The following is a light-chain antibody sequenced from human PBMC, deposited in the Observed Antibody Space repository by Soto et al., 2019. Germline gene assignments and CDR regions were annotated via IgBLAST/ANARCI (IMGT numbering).Light chain of an antibody. J-gene: IGKJ5*01. CDR3: QQYGNSPPGT. Sequence: ETVLTQSPGTLYFSPGERATLSYRASQSVGNSHVAWYQQRRGLPPRLLIYGASNRATGIPDRFSGSGSGADFTLTISRLEPEDFAVYFCQQYGNSPPGTFGQGTRL. V-gene: IGKV3-20*01. CDR2: GAS. CDR1: QSVGNSH.